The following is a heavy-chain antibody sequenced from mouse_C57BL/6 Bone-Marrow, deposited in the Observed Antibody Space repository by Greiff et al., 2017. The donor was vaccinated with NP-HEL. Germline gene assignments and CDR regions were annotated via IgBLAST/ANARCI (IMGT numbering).Heavy chain of an antibody. J-gene: IGHJ4*01. CDR1: GFSINSDCY. Sequence: EVQLQESGPSLVRPSQTLSLTCTVTGFSINSDCYWIWIRQFPGNKLEYIGYTFYSGITYYNPSLESRTYITRDTSKNQFSLKLSSVTTEDTATYYCARGLYYGYDGYAMDYWGQGTSVTVSS. V-gene: IGHV3-3*01. D-gene: IGHD2-2*01. CDR2: TFYSGIT. CDR3: ARGLYYGYDGYAMDY.